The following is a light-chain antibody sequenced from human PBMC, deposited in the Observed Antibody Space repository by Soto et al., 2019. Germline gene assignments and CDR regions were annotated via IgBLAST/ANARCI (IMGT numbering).Light chain of an antibody. CDR1: QSVRSN. CDR2: GAS. CDR3: QQYNNWPPYT. V-gene: IGKV3-15*01. Sequence: EIVMTQSPATLSVSPGERATLSCRASQSVRSNLAWYQQKPGQAPRLLIYGASTRATGIPARVSGSGSGTDFTLTVSSMQSEDFAVYYCQQYNNWPPYTFGQGTKLEIK. J-gene: IGKJ2*01.